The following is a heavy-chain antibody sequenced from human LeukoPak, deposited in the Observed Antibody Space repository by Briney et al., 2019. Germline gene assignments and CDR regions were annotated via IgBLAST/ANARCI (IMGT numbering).Heavy chain of an antibody. CDR1: GFPFSSYA. J-gene: IGHJ6*03. V-gene: IGHV3-23*01. CDR2: IISSGGST. Sequence: GGSLRLSCTASGFPFSSYAMSWVRQAPGKGLEWVSSIISSGGSTYYADSVKGRFTISRDNSKNTLYLQMNSLRAEDTAVYYCAKFSYGYYYYYMDVWGKGTTVTVSS. D-gene: IGHD5-18*01. CDR3: AKFSYGYYYYYMDV.